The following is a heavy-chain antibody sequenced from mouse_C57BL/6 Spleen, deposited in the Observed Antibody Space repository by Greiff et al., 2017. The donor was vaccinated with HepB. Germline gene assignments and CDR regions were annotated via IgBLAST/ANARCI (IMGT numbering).Heavy chain of an antibody. CDR1: GYAFSSSW. Sequence: VKVVESGPELVKPGASVKISCKASGYAFSSSWMNWVKQRPGMGLEWIGRIYPGDGDTNYNGKFKGKATLTADKSSSTAYMQLSSLTSEDSAVYFCARSGGYDGDWYFDVWGTGTTVTVSS. CDR2: IYPGDGDT. CDR3: ARSGGYDGDWYFDV. D-gene: IGHD2-2*01. V-gene: IGHV1-82*01. J-gene: IGHJ1*03.